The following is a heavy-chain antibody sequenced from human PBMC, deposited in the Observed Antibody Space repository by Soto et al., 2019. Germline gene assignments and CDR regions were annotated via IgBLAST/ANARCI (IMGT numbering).Heavy chain of an antibody. V-gene: IGHV1-3*01. CDR1: GYTFTSYA. CDR2: INAGNGNT. Sequence: QVQLVQSGAEVKKPGASVKVSCKASGYTFTSYAMHWVRQAPGQRLEWMGWINAGNGNTKYSQKFQGRVTITRDTSASTAYMELSSLRSEDTAVYYCARSGIAAAGPSRGLDYWGQGTLDTVSS. D-gene: IGHD6-13*01. CDR3: ARSGIAAAGPSRGLDY. J-gene: IGHJ4*02.